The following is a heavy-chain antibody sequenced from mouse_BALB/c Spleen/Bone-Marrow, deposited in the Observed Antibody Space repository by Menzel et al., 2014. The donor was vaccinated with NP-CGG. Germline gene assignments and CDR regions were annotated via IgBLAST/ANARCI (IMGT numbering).Heavy chain of an antibody. CDR3: ARDYGDY. J-gene: IGHJ2*01. CDR1: SFNIKDTY. D-gene: IGHD1-1*01. CDR2: IDPANDNT. Sequence: VQLQQSGAELVKPGASVKLSCTASSFNIKDTYIHWVEQRPEQGLEWIGRIDPANDNTKYDPKFQDKATITADTSSNTACLQLSSRTSEDTAVYYCARDYGDYWGQGPTLTVSS. V-gene: IGHV14-3*02.